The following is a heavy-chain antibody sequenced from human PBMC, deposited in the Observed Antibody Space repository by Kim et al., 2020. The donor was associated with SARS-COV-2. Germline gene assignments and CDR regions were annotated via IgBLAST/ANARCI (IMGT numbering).Heavy chain of an antibody. CDR3: AGHKKEIFGVVMIRGAFDI. V-gene: IGHV4-39*01. D-gene: IGHD3-3*01. J-gene: IGHJ3*02. Sequence: RRVTISVDTSKNQFSLKLSSVTAADTAVYYCAGHKKEIFGVVMIRGAFDIWGQGTMVTVSS.